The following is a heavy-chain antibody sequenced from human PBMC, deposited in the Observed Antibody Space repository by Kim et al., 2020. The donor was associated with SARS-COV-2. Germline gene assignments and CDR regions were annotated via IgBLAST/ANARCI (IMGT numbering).Heavy chain of an antibody. Sequence: SVKVSCKASGGTFSSYAISWVRQAPGQGLEWMGGIIPIFGTANYAQKFQGRVTITADESTSTAYMELSSLRSEDTAVYYCARESDRPDVSGDHADSWGQGTLVTVSS. V-gene: IGHV1-69*13. D-gene: IGHD2-21*01. CDR1: GGTFSSYA. J-gene: IGHJ4*02. CDR2: IIPIFGTA. CDR3: ARESDRPDVSGDHADS.